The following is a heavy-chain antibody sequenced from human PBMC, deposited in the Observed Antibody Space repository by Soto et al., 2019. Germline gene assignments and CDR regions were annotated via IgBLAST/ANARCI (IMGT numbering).Heavy chain of an antibody. CDR1: GFNFNSHW. CDR2: IKEDGSET. D-gene: IGHD2-21*01. Sequence: EVQLVKSGGGLGQPGGSLRLSCAAPGFNFNSHWMNWVRQAPGKGLAWVANIKEDGSETNYVHSVKGRFTVSRDDGKNSLCPQMDCLRVEDTAVYYCGRVGVSCYCSDYWGPGTLVAVSS. V-gene: IGHV3-7*04. CDR3: GRVGVSCYCSDY. J-gene: IGHJ4*02.